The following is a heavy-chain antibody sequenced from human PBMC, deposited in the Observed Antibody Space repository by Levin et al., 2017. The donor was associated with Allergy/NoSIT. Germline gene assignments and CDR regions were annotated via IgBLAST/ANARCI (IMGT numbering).Heavy chain of an antibody. CDR1: GYTFTSYG. J-gene: IGHJ4*02. CDR3: ARDWSPDLGYGSGSYSPFYDY. D-gene: IGHD3-10*01. V-gene: IGHV1-18*01. CDR2: ISAYNGNT. Sequence: GESLKISCKASGYTFTSYGISWVRQAPGQGLEWMGWISAYNGNTNYAQKLQGRVTMTTDTSTSTAYMELRSLRSDDTAVYYCARDWSPDLGYGSGSYSPFYDYWGQGTLVTVSS.